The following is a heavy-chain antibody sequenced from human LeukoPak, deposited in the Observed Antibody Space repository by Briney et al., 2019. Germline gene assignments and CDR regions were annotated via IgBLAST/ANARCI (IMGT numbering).Heavy chain of an antibody. CDR2: IRYDGSNK. J-gene: IGHJ2*01. Sequence: GGSLRLSCAASGFTFSSYAMHWVRQAPGKGLEWVAFIRYDGSNKYYADSVKGRFTISRDNSKNTLYLQMNSLRAEDTAVYYCAKDSRAFYYWYFDLWGRGTLVTVSS. CDR3: AKDSRAFYYWYFDL. V-gene: IGHV3-30*02. CDR1: GFTFSSYA. D-gene: IGHD3-3*02.